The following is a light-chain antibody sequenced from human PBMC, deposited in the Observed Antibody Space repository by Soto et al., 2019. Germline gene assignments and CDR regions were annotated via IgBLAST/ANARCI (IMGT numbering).Light chain of an antibody. Sequence: FMTQSPDSLAVSLGERATINCRSRQSVLSHSDNKNYLAWFEQKPGQPPKLLFYWASTRESGVPDRFSGSGSATEFTLTISSLQAEDVAVYYCQQYHSDPITFGQGRRLEIK. CDR1: QSVLSHSDNKNY. V-gene: IGKV4-1*01. J-gene: IGKJ5*01. CDR2: WAS. CDR3: QQYHSDPIT.